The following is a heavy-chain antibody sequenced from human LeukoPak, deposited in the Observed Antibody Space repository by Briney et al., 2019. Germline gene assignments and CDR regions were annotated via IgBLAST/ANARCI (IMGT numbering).Heavy chain of an antibody. CDR2: INQDGGVI. CDR1: GFTFSRFW. J-gene: IGHJ4*02. Sequence: GSLRLSCAASGFTFSRFWMSWVRQAPGRGLEWVANINQDGGVIYYVDSVKGRFAVSRDNTKSALSLQMNSLRVADTAVYFCARVHSSTWSPHFDNWGQGMLVTVSS. V-gene: IGHV3-7*05. D-gene: IGHD6-13*01. CDR3: ARVHSSTWSPHFDN.